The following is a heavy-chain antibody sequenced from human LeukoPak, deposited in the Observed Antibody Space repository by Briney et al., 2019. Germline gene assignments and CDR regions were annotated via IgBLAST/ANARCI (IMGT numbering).Heavy chain of an antibody. CDR1: GGSISRTNW. J-gene: IGHJ4*02. CDR3: SRESGPFCPFGY. CDR2: ISLAGQT. D-gene: IGHD1-26*01. V-gene: IGHV4-4*02. Sequence: SGTLSLTCAVSGGSISRTNWWSWVRQPPGQGLEWIGEISLAGQTTYNPPLNGRVTMSLDKSSNQLSLHLTSVTAADTATYFCSRESGPFCPFGYWGQGTLVIVSS.